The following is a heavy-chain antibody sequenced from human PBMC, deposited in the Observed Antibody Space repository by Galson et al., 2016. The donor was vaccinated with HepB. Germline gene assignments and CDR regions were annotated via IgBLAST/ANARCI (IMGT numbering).Heavy chain of an antibody. CDR1: GGTFSIYA. V-gene: IGHV1-69*06. CDR2: IIPIFGTA. Sequence: SVKVSCKASGGTFSIYAISWVRQAPGQGLEWMGGIIPIFGTANYAQKFQGRVTITADKSTSTAYMELTSLRSEDTAVYYCARGYTSGRYWFDPWGQGTLVTVSS. J-gene: IGHJ5*02. D-gene: IGHD6-19*01. CDR3: ARGYTSGRYWFDP.